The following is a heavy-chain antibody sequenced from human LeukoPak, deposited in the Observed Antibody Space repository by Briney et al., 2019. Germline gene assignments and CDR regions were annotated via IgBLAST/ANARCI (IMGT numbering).Heavy chain of an antibody. CDR1: GGSISSSSYY. J-gene: IGHJ4*02. Sequence: SETLSLTCTVSGGSISSSSYYWGWIRQPPGKGLEWIGSIYYSGSTYYNPSLKSRVTVSVDTSKNQFSLKLSSVTAADTAVYYCARRSAHNYFDYWGQGTLVTVSS. D-gene: IGHD6-25*01. CDR2: IYYSGST. V-gene: IGHV4-39*01. CDR3: ARRSAHNYFDY.